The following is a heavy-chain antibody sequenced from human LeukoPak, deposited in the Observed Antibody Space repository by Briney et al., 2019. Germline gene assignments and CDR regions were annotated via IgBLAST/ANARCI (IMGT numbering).Heavy chain of an antibody. Sequence: GASVKVSCKASGYTFTSYYMHWVRQAPGQGLEWMGIINPSGGSTSYAQKFQGRVTMTRDTSTSTVYMELSSLRSEDTAVYYCASRYYYGSGSDYFDYWGQGTLVTVSS. CDR1: GYTFTSYY. D-gene: IGHD3-10*01. CDR2: INPSGGST. J-gene: IGHJ4*02. CDR3: ASRYYYGSGSDYFDY. V-gene: IGHV1-46*01.